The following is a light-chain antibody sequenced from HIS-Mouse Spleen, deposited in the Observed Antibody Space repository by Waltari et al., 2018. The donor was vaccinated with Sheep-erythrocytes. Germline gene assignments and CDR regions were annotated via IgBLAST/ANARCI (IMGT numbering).Light chain of an antibody. Sequence: DIQMTQSPSSLSASVGNRVTITCRASQSISSYLNWYQQKPGKATKLLIYAASSLQSGVPSRVSGSGSGTDFTLTISSLQPEDFATYYCQQSYSTPPTFGGGTKVEIK. V-gene: IGKV1-39*01. J-gene: IGKJ4*01. CDR2: AAS. CDR1: QSISSY. CDR3: QQSYSTPPT.